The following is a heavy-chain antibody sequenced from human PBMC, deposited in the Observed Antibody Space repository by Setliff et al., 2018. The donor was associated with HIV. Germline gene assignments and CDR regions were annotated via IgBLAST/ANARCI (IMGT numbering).Heavy chain of an antibody. V-gene: IGHV4-59*08. CDR3: GRQVPVPGVAVTPIDY. CDR2: VFYTGFA. CDR1: GDSIRGYY. Sequence: PSETLSLTCTVSGDSIRGYYWSWIRQPPGKGLEWMGYVFYTGFAAYNPSLNSRVTISVDTSKNQFSLKVTSVTAADTAVYYCGRQVPVPGVAVTPIDYWGQGTLVTVSS. J-gene: IGHJ4*02. D-gene: IGHD3-22*01.